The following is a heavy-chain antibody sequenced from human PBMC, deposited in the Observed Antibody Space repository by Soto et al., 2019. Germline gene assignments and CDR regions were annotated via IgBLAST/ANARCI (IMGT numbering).Heavy chain of an antibody. V-gene: IGHV4-31*03. D-gene: IGHD5-12*01. J-gene: IGHJ5*02. Sequence: SETQSLTCTVSEGSISSGGYYWSWIRQHPGKGLEWMGYIYYSGSTYYNPSLKSRVTISVDTSKNQYSLKLSSVTAADTAVYYCARNSGYDFLRWFDPWGQGTLVTVSS. CDR1: EGSISSGGYY. CDR2: IYYSGST. CDR3: ARNSGYDFLRWFDP.